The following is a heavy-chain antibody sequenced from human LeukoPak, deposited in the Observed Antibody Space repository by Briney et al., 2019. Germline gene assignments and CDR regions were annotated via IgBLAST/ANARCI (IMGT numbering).Heavy chain of an antibody. Sequence: GGSLRLSCAASGFTFSSYAMSWVRQAPGEGLEWVSAISGSGGSTYYADSVKGRFIISRDYSKNTLYLQMNSLRAEDTAVYYCAKVEAARPGGHLVGWGQGTLVTVSS. CDR1: GFTFSSYA. CDR2: ISGSGGST. V-gene: IGHV3-23*01. CDR3: AKVEAARPGGHLVG. D-gene: IGHD6-6*01. J-gene: IGHJ4*02.